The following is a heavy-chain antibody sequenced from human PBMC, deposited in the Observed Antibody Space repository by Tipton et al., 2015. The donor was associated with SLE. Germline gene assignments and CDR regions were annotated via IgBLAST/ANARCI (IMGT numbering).Heavy chain of an antibody. Sequence: TLSLTCTVSGGSISSGDYYWTWIRQPPGKGLEWIGYIHYSGSTFYNPSLQSRLTISADTSKNQFSLKLNSVTAADTAVYYCARGFVVVPAAIEDWGQGALVTVSS. CDR2: IHYSGST. V-gene: IGHV4-30-4*08. D-gene: IGHD2-2*02. J-gene: IGHJ4*02. CDR1: GGSISSGDYY. CDR3: ARGFVVVPAAIED.